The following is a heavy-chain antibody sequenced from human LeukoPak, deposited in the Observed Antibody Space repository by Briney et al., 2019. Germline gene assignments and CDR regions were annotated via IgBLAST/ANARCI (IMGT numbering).Heavy chain of an antibody. CDR2: ISDKNSNI. J-gene: IGHJ4*02. Sequence: GGSLRLSCAASGLSFSNFGFHWARQAPGKGLEWVSYISDKNSNIHYADSVKARFTISRDSAKNSLFLQMNSLRAEDTAVYFCVTDWPVWWGQGTLVTVSS. CDR3: VTDWPVW. CDR1: GLSFSNFG. V-gene: IGHV3-48*01. D-gene: IGHD3-16*01.